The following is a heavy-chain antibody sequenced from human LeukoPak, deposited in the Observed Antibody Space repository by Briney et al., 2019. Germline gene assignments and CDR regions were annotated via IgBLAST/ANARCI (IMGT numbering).Heavy chain of an antibody. J-gene: IGHJ6*03. D-gene: IGHD6-13*01. CDR1: GGSISSGSYY. CDR3: ARVRRQLVLSYYYYMDV. Sequence: SQTLSLTCTVSGGSISSGSYYWSWIRQPAGKGLEWIGRIYTSGSTNYNPSLKSRVTISVDTSKNQFSLKLSSVTAADTAVYYCARVRRQLVLSYYYYMDVWGKGTTVTVSS. CDR2: IYTSGST. V-gene: IGHV4-61*02.